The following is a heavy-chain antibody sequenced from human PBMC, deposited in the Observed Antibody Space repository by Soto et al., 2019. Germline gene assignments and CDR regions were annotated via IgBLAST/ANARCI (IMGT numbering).Heavy chain of an antibody. CDR2: IYPGDSDT. CDR3: ASSSRWLQPSGPGMDV. Sequence: PGESLKISCKGSGYSFTSYWIGWVRQMPGKGLEWMGIIYPGDSDTRYSPSFQGQVTISADKSISTAYLQWSSLKASDTAMYYCASSSRWLQPSGPGMDVWGQGTTVTVS. V-gene: IGHV5-51*01. D-gene: IGHD5-12*01. CDR1: GYSFTSYW. J-gene: IGHJ6*02.